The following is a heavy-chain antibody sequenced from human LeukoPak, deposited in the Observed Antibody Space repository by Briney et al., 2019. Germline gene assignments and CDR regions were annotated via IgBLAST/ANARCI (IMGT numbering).Heavy chain of an antibody. J-gene: IGHJ4*02. Sequence: GGSLRLSCAASGVTISSDYMSWVRQAPGKGLEWVSLIYSGGNTYYADSVKGRFTISRHNSRNTLYLQMDSLRTEDTAIYYCANRMTFGGRGTLVTVSS. CDR3: ANRMTF. CDR2: IYSGGNT. CDR1: GVTISSDY. V-gene: IGHV3-53*04. D-gene: IGHD2/OR15-2a*01.